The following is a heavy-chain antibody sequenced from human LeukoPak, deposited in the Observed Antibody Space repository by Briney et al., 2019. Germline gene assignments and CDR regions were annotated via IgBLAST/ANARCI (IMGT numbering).Heavy chain of an antibody. CDR2: IYTSGST. CDR1: GGSFSSYY. J-gene: IGHJ4*02. Sequence: SETLSLTCTVFGGSFSSYYWSWIRQPPGKGLEWIGYIYTSGSTNYNPSLKSRVTISVDTSKSQFSLNLSSVTAADTAVYYCARQLLRYYFDYWGQGTLVTVSS. CDR3: ARQLLRYYFDY. D-gene: IGHD2-15*01. V-gene: IGHV4-4*09.